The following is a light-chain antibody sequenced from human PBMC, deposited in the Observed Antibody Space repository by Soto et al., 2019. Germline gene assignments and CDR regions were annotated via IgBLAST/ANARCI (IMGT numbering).Light chain of an antibody. J-gene: IGKJ2*01. V-gene: IGKV3-20*01. CDR2: GAS. CDR3: QQYGSAPMYT. Sequence: EIVLTQSPGTLSLSPGERATLSCRASQSVSSCYLAWYQQKPGQAPRLLIYGASSRATGIPDRFSGSGSGTDFTLTISRREPEDYAVYYCQQYGSAPMYTFGQGTKLEIK. CDR1: QSVSSCY.